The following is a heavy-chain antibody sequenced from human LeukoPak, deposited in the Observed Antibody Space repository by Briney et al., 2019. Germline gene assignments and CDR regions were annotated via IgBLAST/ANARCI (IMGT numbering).Heavy chain of an antibody. V-gene: IGHV4-34*01. CDR1: GGSFSGYY. Sequence: SETLSLTCAVYGGSFSGYYWSWIRQPPGKGLEWIGEINHSGSTNYNPSLKSRVTISVDTSKNQFSLKLSSVTAADTAVYYCARMLTPYYYYYYMDVWGKGTTVTVSS. CDR3: ARMLTPYYYYYYMDV. CDR2: INHSGST. J-gene: IGHJ6*03. D-gene: IGHD3-9*01.